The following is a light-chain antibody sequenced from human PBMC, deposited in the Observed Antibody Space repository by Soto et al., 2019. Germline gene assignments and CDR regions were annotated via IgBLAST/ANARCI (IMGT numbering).Light chain of an antibody. CDR2: EVS. J-gene: IGLJ3*02. V-gene: IGLV2-8*01. CDR3: SSYAGSNNRV. CDR1: SSDVGGYDY. Sequence: QAVVTQPPSASGSPGQSVTISCTGTSSDVGGYDYVSWYQQHPGKAPKLMIYEVSKRPSGVPDRFSGSKSGNTASLTVSGLQAEDEADYYCSSYAGSNNRVFGGGTKVTVL.